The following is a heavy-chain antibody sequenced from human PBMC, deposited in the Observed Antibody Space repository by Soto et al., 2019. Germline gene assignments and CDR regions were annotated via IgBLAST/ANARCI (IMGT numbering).Heavy chain of an antibody. CDR3: AVSGWYEFDY. J-gene: IGHJ4*02. Sequence: PGGSLRLSCAASGFTFSGYGMQWVRQSPGKGLEWLTLIWSDGSHKYYADSVKGRFTISRDNSKNTLYLQMNSLRAEDTAVYYCAVSGWYEFDYWGQGTLVTVSS. V-gene: IGHV3-33*01. CDR1: GFTFSGYG. D-gene: IGHD6-19*01. CDR2: IWSDGSHK.